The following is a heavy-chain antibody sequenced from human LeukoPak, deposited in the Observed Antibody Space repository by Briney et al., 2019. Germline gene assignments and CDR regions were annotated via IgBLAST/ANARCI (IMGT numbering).Heavy chain of an antibody. CDR2: IYTSGST. CDR3: ARVNPGIVGATVDY. J-gene: IGHJ4*02. Sequence: PSETLSLTCNVSGYSISSGSYYWSWIRQPAGKGLEWIGRIYTSGSTNYNPSLKSRVTISVDTSKNQLSLKLSSVTAADTAVYYCARVNPGIVGATVDYWGQGTLVTVSS. V-gene: IGHV4-61*02. CDR1: GYSISSGSYY. D-gene: IGHD1-26*01.